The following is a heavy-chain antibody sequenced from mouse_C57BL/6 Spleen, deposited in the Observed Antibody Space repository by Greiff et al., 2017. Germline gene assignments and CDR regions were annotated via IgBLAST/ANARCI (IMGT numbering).Heavy chain of an antibody. CDR1: GFSLTSYG. Sequence: VQVVESGPGLVAPSQSLSITCTVSGFSLTSYGVSWVRQPPGKGLEWLGVIWGDGSTNYHSALISRLSISKDNSKSQVFLKLNSLQTDDTATDYCAKDYSNYRGDAMDYWGQGTSVTVSS. CDR3: AKDYSNYRGDAMDY. J-gene: IGHJ4*01. V-gene: IGHV2-3*01. CDR2: IWGDGST. D-gene: IGHD2-5*01.